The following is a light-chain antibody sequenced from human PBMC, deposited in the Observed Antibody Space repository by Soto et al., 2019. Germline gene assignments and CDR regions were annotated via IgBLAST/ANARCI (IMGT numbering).Light chain of an antibody. J-gene: IGKJ1*01. CDR2: GAS. CDR1: PSGSSN. V-gene: IGKV3-15*01. CDR3: QQYGSSGT. Sequence: EIVWTQSLATLSVSPGETSTLSCRASPSGSSNLAWYQQKPGQAPRLLIYGASTRATGIPARFSGSGSGTGFTLTISSPEPEDFAVYYCQQYGSSGTFGQGTKVDI.